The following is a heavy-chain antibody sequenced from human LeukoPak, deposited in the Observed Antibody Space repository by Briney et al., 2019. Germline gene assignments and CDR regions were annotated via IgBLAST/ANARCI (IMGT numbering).Heavy chain of an antibody. J-gene: IGHJ4*02. CDR3: ASGYYFPDY. CDR2: IYYSGGT. D-gene: IGHD2/OR15-2a*01. Sequence: ETLSLTCTVSGGSMSSDYWGWIRQTPGSGLEWIGYIYYSGGTYYNPSLKSRVSISIDTSKNQFSLKLDSVTSADTAVYYCASGYYFPDYWGQGALVADTS. CDR1: GGSMSSDY. V-gene: IGHV4-59*01.